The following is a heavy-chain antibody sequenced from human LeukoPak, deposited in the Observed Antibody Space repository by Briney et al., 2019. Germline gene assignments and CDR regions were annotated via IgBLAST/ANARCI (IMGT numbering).Heavy chain of an antibody. CDR2: IYYSGST. Sequence: PSETLSLTCSVSGGPISSSSYYWGWIRQPPGKGLEWIGYIYYSGSTYYNPSLKSRVTISVDTSKNQFSLKLRSVTAADTAAYYCARDNYYDSSGYTDYWGQGTLVTVSS. J-gene: IGHJ4*02. CDR3: ARDNYYDSSGYTDY. V-gene: IGHV4-39*07. CDR1: GGPISSSSYY. D-gene: IGHD3-22*01.